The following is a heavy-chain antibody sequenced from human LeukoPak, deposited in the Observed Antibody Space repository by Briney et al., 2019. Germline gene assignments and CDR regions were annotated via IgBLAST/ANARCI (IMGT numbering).Heavy chain of an antibody. CDR1: GFTFSSYA. J-gene: IGHJ4*02. CDR2: ISGSGGST. D-gene: IGHD6-13*01. Sequence: GGSLRLSCAASGFTFSSYAMSWVRQAPGKGLEWVSAISGSGGSTYYADSVKGRFTISRDNSKNTLYLQMHSLRAEDTAVYYCAKDLFSSSWYRSGDYWGQGTLVTVSS. V-gene: IGHV3-23*01. CDR3: AKDLFSSSWYRSGDY.